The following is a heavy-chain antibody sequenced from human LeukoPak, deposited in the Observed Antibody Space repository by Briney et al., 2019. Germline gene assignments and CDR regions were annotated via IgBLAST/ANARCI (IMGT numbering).Heavy chain of an antibody. CDR1: GGTFSSYA. Sequence: SVKVSCKASGGTFSSYAISWVRQAPGQGLEWMGRIIPILGIANYAQKFQGRVTITADKSTSTAYMELSSLRSEDTAVYYCARRDSGSYYDYFDYWGQGTLVTVSS. CDR3: ARRDSGSYYDYFDY. CDR2: IIPILGIA. J-gene: IGHJ4*02. D-gene: IGHD1-26*01. V-gene: IGHV1-69*04.